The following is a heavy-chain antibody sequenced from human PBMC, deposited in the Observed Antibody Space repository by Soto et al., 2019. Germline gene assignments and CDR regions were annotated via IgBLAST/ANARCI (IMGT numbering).Heavy chain of an antibody. Sequence: LSLTCAVYGGSFSGYYWSWIRQPPGKGLEWIGEINHSGSTNYNPSLKSRVTISVDPSKNQFSLKLSLRSDDTAVYYCARDHDILTGYSLYYYYGMDVWGQGTTVTVSS. CDR3: ARDHDILTGYSLYYYYGMDV. V-gene: IGHV4-34*09. J-gene: IGHJ6*02. CDR1: GGSFSGYY. D-gene: IGHD3-9*01. CDR2: INHSGST.